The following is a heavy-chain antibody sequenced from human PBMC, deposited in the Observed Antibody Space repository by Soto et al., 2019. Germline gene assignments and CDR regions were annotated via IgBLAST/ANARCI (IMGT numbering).Heavy chain of an antibody. Sequence: GESLKISCQGSGYSFTSYWIGWVRQMPGKGLEWMGIIYPGDSDTRYSPSFQGQVTISADKSISTAYLQWSSLKASDTAMYYCAKGRITFGGVIDPYYFDYWGQGTLVTVSS. J-gene: IGHJ4*02. CDR2: IYPGDSDT. D-gene: IGHD3-16*02. V-gene: IGHV5-51*01. CDR3: AKGRITFGGVIDPYYFDY. CDR1: GYSFTSYW.